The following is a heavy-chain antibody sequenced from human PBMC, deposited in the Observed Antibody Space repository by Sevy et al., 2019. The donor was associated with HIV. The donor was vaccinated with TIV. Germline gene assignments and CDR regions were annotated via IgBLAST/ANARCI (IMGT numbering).Heavy chain of an antibody. CDR3: AREGCTKPHDY. J-gene: IGHJ4*02. V-gene: IGHV3-23*01. CDR2: LSFGCGEI. Sequence: GSLRFTCAASGFTFSKYSMSWVRQPPGKGLEWVSTLSFGCGEINYADSVKGRFTISRDNSKSSVYLQMNNLRPEDTAVYYCAREGCTKPHDYWGQGTLVTVSS. D-gene: IGHD2-8*01. CDR1: GFTFSKYS.